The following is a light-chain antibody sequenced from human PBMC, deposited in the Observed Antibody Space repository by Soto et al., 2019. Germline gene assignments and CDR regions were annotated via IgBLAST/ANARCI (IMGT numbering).Light chain of an antibody. Sequence: QSVLTQPASVSGSPGQSITISCTGKSSDVGGYNFVSWLQQHPGKAPKLMIYEVNERPLGVFNRFSGSKSGNTASPPTPGLQAEDQADYDYSSYTSRNTHVFGTGTKVTVL. CDR2: EVN. CDR1: SSDVGGYNF. J-gene: IGLJ1*01. V-gene: IGLV2-14*01. CDR3: SSYTSRNTHV.